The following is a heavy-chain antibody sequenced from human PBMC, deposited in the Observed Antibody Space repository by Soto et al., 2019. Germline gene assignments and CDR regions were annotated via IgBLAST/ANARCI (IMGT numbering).Heavy chain of an antibody. J-gene: IGHJ6*03. V-gene: IGHV3-53*04. Sequence: GGSLRLSCAASGFTVSSNYMSWVRQAPGKGLEWVSVIYSGGSTYYADSVKGRFTISRHNSKNTLYLQMNSLRAEDTAVYYCARVRYQPYYYYYYMDVWGKGTTVTVSS. CDR3: ARVRYQPYYYYYYMDV. CDR1: GFTVSSNY. CDR2: IYSGGST. D-gene: IGHD3-9*01.